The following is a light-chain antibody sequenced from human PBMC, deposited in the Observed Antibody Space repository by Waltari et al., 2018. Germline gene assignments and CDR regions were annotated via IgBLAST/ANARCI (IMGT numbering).Light chain of an antibody. Sequence: DIQMTQSPSSLSASVGDRVTITCQASQDISNYLNWYQQKPGKAPKLLIYDASNLETGVPSRFSGSGSGTDFTFTISSLQPEDFAVYYCQQYGSSLRTFGQGTKVEIK. V-gene: IGKV1-33*01. J-gene: IGKJ1*01. CDR1: QDISNY. CDR3: QQYGSSLRT. CDR2: DAS.